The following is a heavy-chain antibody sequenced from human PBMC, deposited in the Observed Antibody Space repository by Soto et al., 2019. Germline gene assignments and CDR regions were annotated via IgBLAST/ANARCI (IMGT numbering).Heavy chain of an antibody. CDR2: ISYDGSNK. CDR1: LFTFSSYG. CDR3: ATDEQFLAPPEYYFDY. Sequence: GGSLRLSCTASLFTFSSYGVQWMRQAPGEGLEWVAAISYDGSNKYYAAYVKGRFTISRDNSKNTVYLQMNSLRAEDKAVYYCATDEQFLAPPEYYFDYWGQGTLVTVSS. D-gene: IGHD3-3*01. J-gene: IGHJ4*02. V-gene: IGHV3-30*03.